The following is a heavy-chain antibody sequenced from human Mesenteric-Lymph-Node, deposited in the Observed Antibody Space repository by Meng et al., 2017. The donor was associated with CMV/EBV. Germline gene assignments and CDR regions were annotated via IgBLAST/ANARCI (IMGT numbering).Heavy chain of an antibody. CDR2: IQYGGSPR. CDR3: AKDPELGY. Sequence: GESLRLSCGASGFTFSTSGMHWVRQSPGKGLEWVSFIQYGGSPRFYADTVTGRFTISRDDSRNTLFLQMNSLTTEDTAVYYCAKDPELGYWGQGTLVTVSS. CDR1: GFTFSTSG. D-gene: IGHD3-10*01. V-gene: IGHV3-30*02. J-gene: IGHJ4*02.